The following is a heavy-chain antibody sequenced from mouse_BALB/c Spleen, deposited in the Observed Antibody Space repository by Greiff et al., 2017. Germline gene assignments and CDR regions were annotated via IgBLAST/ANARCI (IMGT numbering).Heavy chain of an antibody. Sequence: VKLVESGPGLVAPSQSLSITCTVSGFSLTSYGVHWVRQPPGKGLEWLGVIWAGGSTNYNSALMSRLSISKDNSKSQVFLKMNSLQTDDTAMYYCASLNWEYYFDYWGQGTTLTVSS. V-gene: IGHV2-9*02. D-gene: IGHD4-1*02. CDR2: IWAGGST. CDR1: GFSLTSYG. CDR3: ASLNWEYYFDY. J-gene: IGHJ2*01.